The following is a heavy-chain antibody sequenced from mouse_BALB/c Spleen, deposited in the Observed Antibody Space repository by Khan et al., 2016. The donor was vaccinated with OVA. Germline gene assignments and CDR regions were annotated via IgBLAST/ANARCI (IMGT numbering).Heavy chain of an antibody. CDR1: GYTFTDYY. J-gene: IGHJ3*01. D-gene: IGHD1-2*01. Sequence: QVQLKQSGTELARPGASVKLSCKASGYTFTDYYINWVKQRTGQGLEWIGEISPGSGDTYYHEKFKGKATLTADKSSTTAYMQLSSLTSEASAVYFCARSNYFGYTFAYWGQGTLVTVSA. CDR2: ISPGSGDT. V-gene: IGHV1-77*01. CDR3: ARSNYFGYTFAY.